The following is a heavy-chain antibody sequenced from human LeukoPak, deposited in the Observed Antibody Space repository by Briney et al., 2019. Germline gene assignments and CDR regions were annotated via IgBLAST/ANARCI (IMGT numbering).Heavy chain of an antibody. J-gene: IGHJ4*02. Sequence: SETLSLTCTVSGGSISSYCWSWIRQPPGKGLEWIGYIYYSGSTNYDPSLKSRVTISVDTSKNQFSLKLSSVTAADTAVYYCARGGGPTGYWGQGTLVTVSS. CDR2: IYYSGST. CDR1: GGSISSYC. D-gene: IGHD2-15*01. CDR3: ARGGGPTGY. V-gene: IGHV4-59*01.